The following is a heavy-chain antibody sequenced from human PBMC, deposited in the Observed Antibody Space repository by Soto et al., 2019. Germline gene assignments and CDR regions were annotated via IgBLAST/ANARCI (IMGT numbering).Heavy chain of an antibody. Sequence: SVKVSCKAAGYTFFDYALHWGRQAPGQGLEWVGWMNPKTGNIKSSHKFEDRVSITRDTATSTAYMELSGLRSEDTAVYFCTREAVVAANWFDPWGQGTLVTVSS. D-gene: IGHD3-22*01. V-gene: IGHV1-3*01. J-gene: IGHJ5*02. CDR3: TREAVVAANWFDP. CDR2: MNPKTGNI. CDR1: GYTFFDYA.